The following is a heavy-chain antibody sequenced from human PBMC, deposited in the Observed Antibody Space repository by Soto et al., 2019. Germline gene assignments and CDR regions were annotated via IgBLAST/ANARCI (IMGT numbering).Heavy chain of an antibody. Sequence: QVQLQESGPGLVKPSETLSLTCTVSGGSISTYYWSWIRQPPGKGLEWIGYIYYSGGTSYNPSPKTRVTMSVDTSKNQFSLRLTSVTAADTAVYYCARDTTSGSYWDYWGQGTLVTVSS. V-gene: IGHV4-59*01. D-gene: IGHD1-26*01. CDR3: ARDTTSGSYWDY. J-gene: IGHJ4*02. CDR2: IYYSGGT. CDR1: GGSISTYY.